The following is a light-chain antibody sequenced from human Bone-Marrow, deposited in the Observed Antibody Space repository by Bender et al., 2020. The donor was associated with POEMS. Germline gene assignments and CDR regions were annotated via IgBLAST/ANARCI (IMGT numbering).Light chain of an antibody. J-gene: IGLJ2*01. CDR1: VLPRQY. CDR3: QSADSSGPYPRNVV. V-gene: IGLV3-25*03. CDR2: KDR. Sequence: SYELTQPPSVSVSPGQTARITCSADVLPRQYAYWYQQKPGQAPILLIYKDRERPAGIPERFSGSNSGTTATLTISGVQAEDEADYYCQSADSSGPYPRNVVSGGGTKMTVL.